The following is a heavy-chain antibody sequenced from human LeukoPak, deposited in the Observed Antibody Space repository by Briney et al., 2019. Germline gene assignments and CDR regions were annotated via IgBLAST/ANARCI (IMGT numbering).Heavy chain of an antibody. CDR1: GFTFSSYG. V-gene: IGHV3-30*03. Sequence: GGSLRLSCAASGFTFSSYGMHWVRQAPGKGLEWVAVISYDGSNKYYADSVKGRFTISRDNSKNTLYLQMNSLRVEDTAVYYCARGGGMRSWYDFDYWGQGTLVTVSS. CDR3: ARGGGMRSWYDFDY. CDR2: ISYDGSNK. J-gene: IGHJ4*02. D-gene: IGHD6-13*01.